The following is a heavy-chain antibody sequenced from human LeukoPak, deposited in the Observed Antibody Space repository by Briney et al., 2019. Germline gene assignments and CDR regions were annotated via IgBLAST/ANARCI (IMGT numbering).Heavy chain of an antibody. J-gene: IGHJ6*03. Sequence: GGSLRLSCLPSGVTFSGEEMSWGRQAPGKGLEWGSYISSSGSTIYYADSVKGRFTISRDNAKNSLYLQIHSLRAEDTAVYYCATIPSLGRYYYYLFVYVEGTTDTVSS. V-gene: IGHV3-48*03. CDR1: GVTFSGEE. D-gene: IGHD2-21*01. CDR3: ATIPSLGRYYYYLFV. CDR2: ISSSGSTI.